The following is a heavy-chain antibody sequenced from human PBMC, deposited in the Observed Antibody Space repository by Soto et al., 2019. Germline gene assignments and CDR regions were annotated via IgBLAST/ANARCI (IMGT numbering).Heavy chain of an antibody. J-gene: IGHJ6*03. CDR3: GRHHDSRSWPMDV. Sequence: SETLSLTCTVSGVSISSYYWSWIRQPPGKGLEWIGYIYYSGSTNYNPSLKSRVTISVDTSKNQFSLKLSSVTAADTAVYYCGRHHDSRSWPMDVWGKGTTVTVSS. V-gene: IGHV4-59*08. CDR1: GVSISSYY. CDR2: IYYSGST. D-gene: IGHD6-13*01.